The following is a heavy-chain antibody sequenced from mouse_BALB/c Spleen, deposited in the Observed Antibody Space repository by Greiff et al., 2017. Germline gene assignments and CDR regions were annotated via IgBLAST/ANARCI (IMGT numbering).Heavy chain of an antibody. CDR3: ARDYGSSFFAY. Sequence: QVQLQQSGPELVKPGASVKMSCKASGYTFTSYYIHWVKQRPGQGLEWIGWIYPGDGSTKYNEKFKGKTTLTADKSSSTAYMLLSSLTSEDSAIYFCARDYGSSFFAYWGQGTLVTVSA. V-gene: IGHV1S56*01. CDR2: IYPGDGST. CDR1: GYTFTSYY. D-gene: IGHD1-1*01. J-gene: IGHJ3*01.